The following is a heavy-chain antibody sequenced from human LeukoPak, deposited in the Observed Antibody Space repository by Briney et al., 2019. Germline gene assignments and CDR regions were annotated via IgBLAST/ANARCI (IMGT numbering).Heavy chain of an antibody. CDR1: GYSIPSGYY. J-gene: IGHJ5*02. Sequence: PSETLSLTRTVSGYSIPSGYYWGWLRQTPGKGREWIGSSYHTGSTLYHPSLKSRVTISVDPSKNQFSLKLSSVIVADTAVYYCARDQDYYGSGSNGPDHWGQGILVTVSS. V-gene: IGHV4-38-2*02. D-gene: IGHD3-16*01. CDR2: SYHTGST. CDR3: ARDQDYYGSGSNGPDH.